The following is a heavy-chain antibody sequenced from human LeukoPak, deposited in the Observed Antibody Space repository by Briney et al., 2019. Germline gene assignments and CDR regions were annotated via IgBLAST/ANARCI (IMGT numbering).Heavy chain of an antibody. D-gene: IGHD1-1*01. CDR1: GFTFSSYA. Sequence: PGGSLRLSCAASGFTFSSYAMSWVRQAPGKGLEWVSSISSSSSYIYYADSVKGRFTISRDNSKNTLYLQMNSLRAEDTAVYYCAASRKTTGTTLSGGPRTRYYYYYYMDVWGKGTTVTVSS. V-gene: IGHV3-23*01. CDR2: ISSSSSYI. CDR3: AASRKTTGTTLSGGPRTRYYYYYYMDV. J-gene: IGHJ6*03.